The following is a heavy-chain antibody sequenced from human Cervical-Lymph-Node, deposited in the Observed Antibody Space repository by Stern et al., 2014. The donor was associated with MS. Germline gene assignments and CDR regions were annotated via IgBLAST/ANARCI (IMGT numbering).Heavy chain of an antibody. CDR3: ARVQLWFRAFDY. CDR2: INHSGST. CDR1: GGSFSGYY. Sequence: QVQLQQWGAGLLKPSETLSLTCAVYGGSFSGYYWSWIGPPPGKGLEGIGEINHSGSTNYNPSLKSRVTISVDTSKNQFALKLSSVTAADTAVYYCARVQLWFRAFDYWGQGTLVTVSS. J-gene: IGHJ4*02. D-gene: IGHD5-18*01. V-gene: IGHV4-34*01.